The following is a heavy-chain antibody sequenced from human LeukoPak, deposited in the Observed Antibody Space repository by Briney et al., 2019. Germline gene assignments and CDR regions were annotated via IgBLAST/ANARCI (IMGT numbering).Heavy chain of an antibody. V-gene: IGHV3-23*01. J-gene: IGHJ4*02. CDR3: AKSSGYYATAYYFDY. D-gene: IGHD2/OR15-2a*01. Sequence: GGSLRLSCAASGFTFSNYAMSWVGQAPGKGQEWVSTLSGGGGTTYYADSVKGRFTISRDNSKNTLYLQMNSLRVEDTALYYCAKSSGYYATAYYFDYWGQGTLVTVSS. CDR1: GFTFSNYA. CDR2: LSGGGGTT.